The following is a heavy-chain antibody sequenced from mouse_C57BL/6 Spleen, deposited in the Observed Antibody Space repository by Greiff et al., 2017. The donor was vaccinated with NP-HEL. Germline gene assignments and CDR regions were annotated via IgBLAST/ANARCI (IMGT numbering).Heavy chain of an antibody. CDR1: GYTFTSYW. CDR3: ASNYGTSRYYAMDY. CDR2: IDPSDSYT. D-gene: IGHD1-1*01. J-gene: IGHJ4*01. Sequence: QQSCKASGYTFTSYWMHWVKQRPGQGLEWIGGIDPSDSYTNYKQKFKGKSTLTVDNYSSTAYMQLSSLTSEDSACYYSASNYGTSRYYAMDYWGQGTSVTVSS. V-gene: IGHV1-69*01.